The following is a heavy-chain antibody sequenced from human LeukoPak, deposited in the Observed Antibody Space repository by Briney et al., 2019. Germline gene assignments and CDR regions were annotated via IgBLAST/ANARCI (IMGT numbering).Heavy chain of an antibody. CDR2: IKSKTDGGTP. Sequence: PGGSLRLSCAASGSTFSNAWMNWVRQAPEKGLEWVGRIKSKTDGGTPDYAAPVKGRFTISRDDSQSTLYLQMNSLTTEDTAVYYCTTASDYGNYYYGMDVWGQGTTVTVSS. V-gene: IGHV3-15*01. CDR1: GSTFSNAW. J-gene: IGHJ6*02. CDR3: TTASDYGNYYYGMDV. D-gene: IGHD4-17*01.